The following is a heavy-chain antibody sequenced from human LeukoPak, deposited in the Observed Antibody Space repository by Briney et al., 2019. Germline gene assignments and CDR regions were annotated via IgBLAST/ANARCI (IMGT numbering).Heavy chain of an antibody. V-gene: IGHV1-2*02. J-gene: IGHJ3*02. D-gene: IGHD3-10*01. CDR1: GYTFTNYA. Sequence: ASVKVSCKASGYTFTNYALNWVRQAPGQGLEWMGWINPNSGGTNYAQKFQGRVTMTGDTSISTAYMELSRLRSDDTAVYYCAKNIWFGESADGFNIWGQGTMVTVSS. CDR3: AKNIWFGESADGFNI. CDR2: INPNSGGT.